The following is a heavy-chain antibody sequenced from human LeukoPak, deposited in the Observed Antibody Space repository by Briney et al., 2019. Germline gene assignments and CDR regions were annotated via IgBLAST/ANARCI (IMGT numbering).Heavy chain of an antibody. CDR3: GRGAYSPNPPYYYYFMDV. CDR1: GFIVSSTY. Sequence: GGSLRLSCAASGFIVSSTYMSWARQAPGKGLEWVSLTYSGDRATYADSVKGRFTVSSDNLQNAVYLQMNSLRAEDTAVYYCGRGAYSPNPPYYYYFMDVWGKGTTGTVPS. V-gene: IGHV3-53*05. CDR2: TYSGDRA. J-gene: IGHJ6*03. D-gene: IGHD4-11*01.